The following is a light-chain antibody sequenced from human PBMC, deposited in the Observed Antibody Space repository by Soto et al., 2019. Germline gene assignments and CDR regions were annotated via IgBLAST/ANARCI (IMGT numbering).Light chain of an antibody. Sequence: EIILTQSPASLSVSPGERATLSCRASQSVNNNLAWYQQKPGQAPRLLIYGASTRATGIPGRFRGSGSGTEFTLTITSLLPEDSAVYYCQQRPNWPRGTFGQGTKLEIK. J-gene: IGKJ2*01. CDR2: GAS. V-gene: IGKV3-15*01. CDR3: QQRPNWPRGT. CDR1: QSVNNN.